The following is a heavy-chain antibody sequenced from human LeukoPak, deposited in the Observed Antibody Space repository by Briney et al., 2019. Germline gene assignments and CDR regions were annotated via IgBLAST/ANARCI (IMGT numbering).Heavy chain of an antibody. D-gene: IGHD3-22*01. V-gene: IGHV1-69*05. CDR2: IIPIFGTA. Sequence: SVKVSCKASGGTFSSYAISWVRQAPGHGLERMGRIIPIFGTANYAQKFQGRVTITTDESTSTAYMELSSLRSEDTAVYYCAREKPDYYDSSGYYLGPDYWGQGTLVTVSS. J-gene: IGHJ4*02. CDR1: GGTFSSYA. CDR3: AREKPDYYDSSGYYLGPDY.